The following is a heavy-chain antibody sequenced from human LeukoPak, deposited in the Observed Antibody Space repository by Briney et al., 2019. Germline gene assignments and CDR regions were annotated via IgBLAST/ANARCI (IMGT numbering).Heavy chain of an antibody. CDR1: GGSVSSGSYY. D-gene: IGHD3-10*01. CDR2: INHSGST. CDR3: ATIMVRGVITDDY. Sequence: PSETLSLTCTVSGGSVSSGSYYWSWIRQPPGKGLEWIGEINHSGSTNYNPSLKSRVTISVDTSKNQFSLKLSSVTAADTAVYYCATIMVRGVITDDYWGQGTLVTVSS. J-gene: IGHJ4*02. V-gene: IGHV4-39*07.